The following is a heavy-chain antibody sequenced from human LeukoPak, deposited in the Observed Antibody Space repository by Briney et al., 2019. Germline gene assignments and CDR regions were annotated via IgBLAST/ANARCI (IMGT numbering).Heavy chain of an antibody. V-gene: IGHV1-46*02. Sequence: GASVKVSCKASGDTFNSYYMHWVRQAPGQGLEWMGIINPSGGRTSYAQKFQGRVTMTRDTSTRTIYIELYSLRSDDTAVYYCARGGRDYGDPRFDPWGQGTLVTVSS. D-gene: IGHD4-17*01. CDR1: GDTFNSYY. J-gene: IGHJ5*02. CDR3: ARGGRDYGDPRFDP. CDR2: INPSGGRT.